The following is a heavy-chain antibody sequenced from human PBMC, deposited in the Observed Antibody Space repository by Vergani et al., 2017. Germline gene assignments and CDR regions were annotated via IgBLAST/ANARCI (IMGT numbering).Heavy chain of an antibody. V-gene: IGHV3-48*03. CDR2: ISSSGSTI. CDR3: ARDQDITSSEMGAFDI. D-gene: IGHD5-24*01. Sequence: EVQLVESGGGLVQPGGSLRLSCAASGFTFSSYEMNWVRQAPGKGLEWVSYISSSGSTIYHADSVKGRFTISRDNSKNMLYLQMNSLRVEDTAVYYCARDQDITSSEMGAFDIWGQGTMVTVSS. J-gene: IGHJ3*02. CDR1: GFTFSSYE.